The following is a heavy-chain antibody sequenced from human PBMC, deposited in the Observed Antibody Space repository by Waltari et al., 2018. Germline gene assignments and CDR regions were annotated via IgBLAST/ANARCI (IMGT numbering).Heavy chain of an antibody. CDR1: GFTFSSYA. Sequence: EVQLLASGGGLVQPGGSLRLSCAASGFTFSSYAMSWVRQAPGKGLEWVSAISGSGGSTYYEDSVKGRFTISRDNSKNTLYLQMNSLRAEDTAVYYCAKAVSGDYYFDYWGQGTLVTVSS. CDR3: AKAVSGDYYFDY. CDR2: ISGSGGST. J-gene: IGHJ4*02. D-gene: IGHD3-10*01. V-gene: IGHV3-23*01.